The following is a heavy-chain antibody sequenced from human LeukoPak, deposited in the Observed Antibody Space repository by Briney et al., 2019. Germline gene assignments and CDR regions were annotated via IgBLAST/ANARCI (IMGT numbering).Heavy chain of an antibody. CDR1: EFTVSSNY. J-gene: IGHJ4*02. CDR2: IFSDGST. V-gene: IGHV3-66*01. Sequence: GGSLRLSCAASEFTVSSNYMSWVRQAPGKGLEWVSVIFSDGSTYYADSVKGRFTISRDNSKNTLYLQMNSLRAEDTAVYYCAKGPLLWNWGQGTLVTVSS. D-gene: IGHD2/OR15-2a*01. CDR3: AKGPLLWN.